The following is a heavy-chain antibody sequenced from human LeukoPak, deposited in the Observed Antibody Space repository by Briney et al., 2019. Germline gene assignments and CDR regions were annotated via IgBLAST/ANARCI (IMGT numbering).Heavy chain of an antibody. CDR1: GFTFSDYY. V-gene: IGHV3-11*04. J-gene: IGHJ5*02. D-gene: IGHD2-2*01. CDR2: ISSSGSTI. Sequence: GGSLRLSCAASGFTFSDYYMSWIRQAPGKGLEWVSYISSSGSTIYYADSVKGRFTISRDNAKNSLYLQMNSLRDEDTAVYYCAREKSTSLGWFDPWGQGTLVTVSS. CDR3: AREKSTSLGWFDP.